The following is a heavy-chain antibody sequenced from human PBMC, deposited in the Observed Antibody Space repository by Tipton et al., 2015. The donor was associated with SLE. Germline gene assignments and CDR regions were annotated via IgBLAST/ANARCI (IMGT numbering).Heavy chain of an antibody. Sequence: LRLSCTVSGGSISSGSYYWSWIRQPPKQGLEWIGWIYHTGSTDYNPSLKSRVTISVDTSKNQFSLRLSSVTAADTAVYYCARDCSSTSCYPYAFDIWGHGTTVTVSS. V-gene: IGHV4-61*01. CDR3: ARDCSSTSCYPYAFDI. J-gene: IGHJ3*02. D-gene: IGHD2-2*01. CDR1: GGSISSGSYY. CDR2: IYHTGST.